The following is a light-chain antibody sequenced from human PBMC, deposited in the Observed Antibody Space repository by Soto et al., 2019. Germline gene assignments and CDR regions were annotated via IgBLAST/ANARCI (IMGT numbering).Light chain of an antibody. CDR3: QQYKQWPVA. CDR2: GAS. CDR1: HSVGSN. Sequence: VMTQSPTTLSVSPGERATLSCRASHSVGSNLAWYQQNPGQAPRLLIYGASTRANGVPARFSGSGSATQFTLTISSLQSEDFGFYYCQQYKQWPVAFGGGTKVEIK. V-gene: IGKV3-15*01. J-gene: IGKJ4*01.